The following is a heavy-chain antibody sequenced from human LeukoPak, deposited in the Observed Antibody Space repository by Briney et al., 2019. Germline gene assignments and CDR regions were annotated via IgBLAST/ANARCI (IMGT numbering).Heavy chain of an antibody. J-gene: IGHJ3*02. V-gene: IGHV4-34*01. Sequence: SETLSLTCAVYDASLSGYYWSWIRQPPGKGLEWIGEINHSGITNYNPSLKSRVTISVDGSENQFSLRLSSVTAADTAVYYCARRRRDGYNFGRAFDIWGQGTMVTVSS. D-gene: IGHD5-24*01. CDR1: DASLSGYY. CDR3: ARRRRDGYNFGRAFDI. CDR2: INHSGIT.